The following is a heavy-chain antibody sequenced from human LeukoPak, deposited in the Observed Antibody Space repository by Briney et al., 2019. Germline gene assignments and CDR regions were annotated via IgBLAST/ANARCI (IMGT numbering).Heavy chain of an antibody. Sequence: GGSLRLSXXASGXXFSSYAMSWVRQAPGKGLEGVSAIRGSGGSTYYADSVKGRFTISRDNSKNTLYLQMNSLRAEDTAVYYCAKSLGYCSSTSCYNFVYFDYWGQGTLVTVSS. CDR2: IRGSGGST. D-gene: IGHD2-2*02. V-gene: IGHV3-23*01. CDR3: AKSLGYCSSTSCYNFVYFDY. J-gene: IGHJ4*02. CDR1: GXXFSSYA.